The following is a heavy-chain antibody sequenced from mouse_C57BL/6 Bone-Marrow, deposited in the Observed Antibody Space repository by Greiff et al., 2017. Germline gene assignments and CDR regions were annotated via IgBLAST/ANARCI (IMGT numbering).Heavy chain of an antibody. CDR2: INPNNGGT. CDR3: ASSSIYDGYYGYWYFDV. V-gene: IGHV1-18*01. Sequence: VQLQQSGPELVKPGASVKIPCKASGYTFTDYNMDWVKQSHGKSLEWIGDINPNNGGTIYNQKFKGKATLTVDKSSSTAYMELRSLTSEDTAVYYCASSSIYDGYYGYWYFDVWGTGTTVTVSS. CDR1: GYTFTDYN. D-gene: IGHD2-3*01. J-gene: IGHJ1*03.